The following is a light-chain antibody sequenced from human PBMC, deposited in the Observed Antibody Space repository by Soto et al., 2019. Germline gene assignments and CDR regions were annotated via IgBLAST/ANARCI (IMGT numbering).Light chain of an antibody. Sequence: QSVLTQPPSASGTPGQRVTISCSGSTSNIGSNTVNWYQHLPGAAPKLLIYSNNQRLSGVPDRFSGSKSGTSASLAISGLQSEDEADYYCAAWDDSLTGYVFGTGTKVTVL. V-gene: IGLV1-44*01. CDR3: AAWDDSLTGYV. CDR2: SNN. CDR1: TSNIGSNT. J-gene: IGLJ1*01.